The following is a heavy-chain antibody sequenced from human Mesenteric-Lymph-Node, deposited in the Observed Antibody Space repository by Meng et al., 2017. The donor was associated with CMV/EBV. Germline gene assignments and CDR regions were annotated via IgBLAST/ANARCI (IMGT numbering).Heavy chain of an antibody. J-gene: IGHJ4*02. CDR2: INPNSGGT. D-gene: IGHD3-9*01. CDR3: ARNALPYYDILTGYYQEGSAEATFDY. V-gene: IGHV1-2*06. Sequence: HWVRQAPGQGLEWMGRINPNSGGTNYAQKFQGRVTMTRDTSISTAYMELRSLRSDDTAVYYCARNALPYYDILTGYYQEGSAEATFDYWGQGTLVTVSS.